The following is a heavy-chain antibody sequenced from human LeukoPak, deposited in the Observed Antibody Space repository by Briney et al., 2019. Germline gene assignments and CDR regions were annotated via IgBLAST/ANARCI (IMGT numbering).Heavy chain of an antibody. CDR2: INHSGST. V-gene: IGHV4-39*07. CDR3: ARKRRGYSYNFDY. CDR1: GGSISSGDYY. J-gene: IGHJ4*02. Sequence: SETLSLTCTVSGGSISSGDYYWSWIRQPPGKGLEWIGEINHSGSTNYNPSLKSRVTISVDTSKNQFSLKLSSVTAADTAVYYCARKRRGYSYNFDYWGQGTLVTVSS. D-gene: IGHD5-18*01.